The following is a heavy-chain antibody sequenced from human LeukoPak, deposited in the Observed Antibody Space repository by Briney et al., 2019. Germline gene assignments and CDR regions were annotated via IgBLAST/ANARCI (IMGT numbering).Heavy chain of an antibody. J-gene: IGHJ4*02. CDR2: IRYDGSNK. Sequence: GGSLRLSCAASGFTFSSYGMHWVRQAPGKGLEWVAFIRYDGSNKYFADSVKGRFTISRDNSKNTLYLQMNSLRAEDTAVYYCARDFDYYDSSGYPEWGQGTLVTVSS. CDR3: ARDFDYYDSSGYPE. CDR1: GFTFSSYG. V-gene: IGHV3-30*02. D-gene: IGHD3-22*01.